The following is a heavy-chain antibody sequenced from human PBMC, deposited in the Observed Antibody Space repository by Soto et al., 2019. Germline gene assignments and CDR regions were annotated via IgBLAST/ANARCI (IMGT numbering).Heavy chain of an antibody. D-gene: IGHD3-10*01. CDR2: IWYDGSNK. CDR1: GFAFSGYA. Sequence: QVQLVESGGGVVQPGGSLRLSCAASGFAFSGYAMHWVRQAPGRGLEWVAVIWYDGSNKYYADSVKGRFTISRDNSYNTLYLQMDSLRADDTALYYCARDRTVRYCDYWGQGTLVAVSS. J-gene: IGHJ4*02. V-gene: IGHV3-33*01. CDR3: ARDRTVRYCDY.